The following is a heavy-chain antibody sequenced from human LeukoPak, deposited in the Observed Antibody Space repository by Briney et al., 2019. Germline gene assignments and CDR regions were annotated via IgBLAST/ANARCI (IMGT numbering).Heavy chain of an antibody. CDR3: ARTFMVRGDYFDY. Sequence: PSETLSLTCTVSGYSISSGYYWGWIRQPPGKGLEWIGSIYHSGSTYYNPSLKSRVTISVDTSKNQFSLKLSSVTAADTAVYYCARTFMVRGDYFDYWGQGTQDTVSS. CDR2: IYHSGST. D-gene: IGHD3-10*01. CDR1: GYSISSGYY. V-gene: IGHV4-38-2*02. J-gene: IGHJ4*02.